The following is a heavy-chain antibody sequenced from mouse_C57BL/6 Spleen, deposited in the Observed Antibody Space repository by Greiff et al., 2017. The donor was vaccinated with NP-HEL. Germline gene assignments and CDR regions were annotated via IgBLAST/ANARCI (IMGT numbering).Heavy chain of an antibody. CDR3: APGTTVVDYYAMDY. J-gene: IGHJ4*01. CDR2: IHPNSGST. D-gene: IGHD1-1*01. V-gene: IGHV1-64*01. Sequence: QVQLQQPGAELVKPGASVKLSCKASGYTFTSYWMHWVKQRPGQGLEWIGMIHPNSGSTNYNEKFKSKATLTVDKSSSTAYMQLSSLTSEDSAVYYGAPGTTVVDYYAMDYWGQGTSVTVSS. CDR1: GYTFTSYW.